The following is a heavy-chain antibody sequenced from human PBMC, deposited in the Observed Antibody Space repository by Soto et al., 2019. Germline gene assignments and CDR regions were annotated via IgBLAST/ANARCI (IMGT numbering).Heavy chain of an antibody. D-gene: IGHD1-26*01. Sequence: GGSLRLSCAASGFTFSSYAMHWVRQAPGKGLEWVAVISYDGSNKYYADSVKGRFTISRDNSKNTLYLQMNSLRAEDTAVYYCARGGPIVGATTDPNYYYYYGMDVWGQGTTVTVSS. V-gene: IGHV3-30-3*01. CDR2: ISYDGSNK. CDR1: GFTFSSYA. CDR3: ARGGPIVGATTDPNYYYYYGMDV. J-gene: IGHJ6*02.